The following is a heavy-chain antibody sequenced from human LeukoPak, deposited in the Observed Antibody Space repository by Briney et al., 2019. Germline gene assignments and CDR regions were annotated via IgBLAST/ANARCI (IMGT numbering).Heavy chain of an antibody. D-gene: IGHD2-2*01. CDR2: IYYSGST. CDR3: ASEGLRYCSSTSCYEFDY. CDR1: GGSISSSSYY. J-gene: IGHJ4*02. V-gene: IGHV4-39*01. Sequence: SETLSLTCTVSGGSISSSSYYWGWIRQPPGKGLEWIGSIYYSGSTYYNPSLKSRVTISVDTSKNQFSLKLSSVTAADTAVYYCASEGLRYCSSTSCYEFDYWGQGTLVPVSS.